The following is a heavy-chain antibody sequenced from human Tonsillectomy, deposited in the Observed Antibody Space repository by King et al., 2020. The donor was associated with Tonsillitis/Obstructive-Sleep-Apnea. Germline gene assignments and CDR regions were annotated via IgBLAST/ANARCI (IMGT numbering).Heavy chain of an antibody. CDR2: IDWDDDK. CDR3: ARTHRYCSLGSCSLILDY. Sequence: TLQESGPALVKPTQTLTLTCTFSGFSLSTYGMCVSWIRQPPGKALEWLARIDWDDDKYYSTSLKTRLTISKDTSKDQVVLTMTNVDPVDTATYYCARTHRYCSLGSCSLILDYWGQGTLVTVSS. J-gene: IGHJ4*02. V-gene: IGHV2-70*11. CDR1: GFSLSTYGMC. D-gene: IGHD2-15*01.